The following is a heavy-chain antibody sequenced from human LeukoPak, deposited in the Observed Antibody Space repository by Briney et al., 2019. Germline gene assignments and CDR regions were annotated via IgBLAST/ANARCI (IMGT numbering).Heavy chain of an antibody. V-gene: IGHV1-69*05. Sequence: GASVKVSCKASGGTFSSYAISWVRQAPGQGLEWMGRIIPIFGTANYAQKFQGRVTITTDESTSTAYMELSSLRSEDTAVYYCARENYRRGNWFDLWGQGTLVTVSS. CDR3: ARENYRRGNWFDL. J-gene: IGHJ5*02. CDR2: IIPIFGTA. D-gene: IGHD4-11*01. CDR1: GGTFSSYA.